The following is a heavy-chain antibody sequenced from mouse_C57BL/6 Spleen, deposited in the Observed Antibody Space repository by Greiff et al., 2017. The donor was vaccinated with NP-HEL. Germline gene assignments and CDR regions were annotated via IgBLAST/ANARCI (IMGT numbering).Heavy chain of an antibody. CDR3: ARSEGLRPFDY. CDR2: ISSGGSYT. Sequence: DVKLVESGGDLVKPGGSLKLSCAASGFTFSSYGMSWVRQTPDKRLEWVATISSGGSYTYYPDSVKGRFTISRDNAKNTLYLQMSSLKSEDTAMYYCARSEGLRPFDYWGQGTTLTVSS. CDR1: GFTFSSYG. D-gene: IGHD2-4*01. J-gene: IGHJ2*01. V-gene: IGHV5-6*02.